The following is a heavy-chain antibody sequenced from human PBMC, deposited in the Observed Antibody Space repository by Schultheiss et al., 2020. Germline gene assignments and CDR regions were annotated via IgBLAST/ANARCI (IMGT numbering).Heavy chain of an antibody. CDR2: ISSSGSTI. CDR1: GFTFSSYA. D-gene: IGHD3-22*01. CDR3: AKTTYYYDSSGYYGGYFQH. J-gene: IGHJ1*01. Sequence: GGSLRLSCAASGFTFSSYAMSWVRQAPGKGLEWVSSISSSGSTIYYADSVKGRFTISRDNSKNTLYLQMNSLRAEDTAVYYCAKTTYYYDSSGYYGGYFQHWGQGTLVTVS. V-gene: IGHV3-23*01.